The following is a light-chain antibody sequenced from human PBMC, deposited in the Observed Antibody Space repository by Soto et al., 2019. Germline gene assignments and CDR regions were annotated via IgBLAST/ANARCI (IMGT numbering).Light chain of an antibody. Sequence: QSVLTQPPSVSGAPGQRVTISCTGSSSNIGAGYDVHWYQQLPGTAPKLLIYGNSNRPSGVPDRFSGSKSGTSASLAITGLQAEDEADYYFQSYDSSLSGLFGTGTKLTVL. V-gene: IGLV1-40*01. J-gene: IGLJ1*01. CDR2: GNS. CDR1: SSNIGAGYD. CDR3: QSYDSSLSGL.